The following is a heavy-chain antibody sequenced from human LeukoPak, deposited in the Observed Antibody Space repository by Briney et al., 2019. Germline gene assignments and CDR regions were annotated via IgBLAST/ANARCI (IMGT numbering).Heavy chain of an antibody. Sequence: GGSLRLSCAASGFTFSGYGMSWVRQAPGKGLEWLSAISGNSDRTYYADSVRGRFTISRDNAKNSLYLQMNSLRADDTAVYYCARASGYYILYYFDYWGQGTLVTVSS. CDR2: ISGNSDRT. V-gene: IGHV3-23*01. CDR3: ARASGYYILYYFDY. CDR1: GFTFSGYG. J-gene: IGHJ4*02. D-gene: IGHD3-3*01.